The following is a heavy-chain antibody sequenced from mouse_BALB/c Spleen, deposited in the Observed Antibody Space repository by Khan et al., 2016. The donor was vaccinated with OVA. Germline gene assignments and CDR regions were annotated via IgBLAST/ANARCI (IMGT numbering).Heavy chain of an antibody. CDR2: VSTGGGYT. Sequence: EVQLVESGGDLVKPGGSLKLSCAASGFTFSTYGMSWVRQTPDKRLEWVATVSTGGGYTYYPDSVKGRFPISRDNAKNTLYLQMSGLKSEDTAIFYCTRLAYYYDSEGFAYWGQGTLVTVS. CDR1: GFTFSTYG. V-gene: IGHV5-6*01. CDR3: TRLAYYYDSEGFAY. J-gene: IGHJ3*01. D-gene: IGHD1-1*01.